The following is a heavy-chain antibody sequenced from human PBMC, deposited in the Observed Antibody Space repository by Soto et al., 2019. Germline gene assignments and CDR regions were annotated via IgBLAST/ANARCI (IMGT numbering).Heavy chain of an antibody. CDR2: ISTTSSSI. CDR3: ARKGVAFDY. Sequence: GSLRLSCAASGFTFSSYSMNWVRQAPGKGQEWISYISTTSSSIYYADSVKGRFTISRDNAKNSLFLQMNSLRDEDTAVYYCARKGVAFDYWGQGALVTVSS. J-gene: IGHJ4*02. D-gene: IGHD3-3*01. V-gene: IGHV3-48*02. CDR1: GFTFSSYS.